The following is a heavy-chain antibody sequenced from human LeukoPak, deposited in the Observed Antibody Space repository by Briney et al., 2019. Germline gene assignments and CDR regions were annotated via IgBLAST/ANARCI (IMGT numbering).Heavy chain of an antibody. CDR2: MNPNSGNT. D-gene: IGHD3-16*02. CDR3: ARGRGYRPFDY. J-gene: IGHJ4*02. V-gene: IGHV1-8*02. Sequence: ASVKVSCKASGGTFSSYAINWVRQATGQGLEWMGWMNPNSGNTGYAQKFQGRVTMTRNTSISTAYMELSSLRSEDTAVYYCARGRGYRPFDYWGQGTLVTVSS. CDR1: GGTFSSYA.